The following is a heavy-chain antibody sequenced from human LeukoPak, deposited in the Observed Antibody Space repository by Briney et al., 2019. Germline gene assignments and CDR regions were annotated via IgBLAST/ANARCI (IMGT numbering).Heavy chain of an antibody. J-gene: IGHJ6*02. CDR3: ARTAGYNYYYGMGV. CDR2: ISGSSGT. V-gene: IGHV3-23*01. CDR1: GFTFSSYA. Sequence: GGSLRLSCAASGFTFSSYAMSWVRQAPGKGLEWVSSISGSSGTYYADSVKGRFTISRDNSKNTLYLQMNSLRDDDTAVYYCARTAGYNYYYGMGVWGQGTTVTVSS.